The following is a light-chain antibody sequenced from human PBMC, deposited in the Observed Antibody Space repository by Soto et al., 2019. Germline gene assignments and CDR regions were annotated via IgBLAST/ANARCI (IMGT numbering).Light chain of an antibody. Sequence: DIQMTQSPSSLSASVGDRVTITCRASQSISTYLIWYQQKPGKAPKLLIYATSSLQSGVPSRFSGTGSGTEFTLTISSLQPDDFATYYCQQYHRSSITFGQGTLLEIK. CDR3: QQYHRSSIT. J-gene: IGKJ5*01. CDR1: QSISTY. V-gene: IGKV1-39*01. CDR2: ATS.